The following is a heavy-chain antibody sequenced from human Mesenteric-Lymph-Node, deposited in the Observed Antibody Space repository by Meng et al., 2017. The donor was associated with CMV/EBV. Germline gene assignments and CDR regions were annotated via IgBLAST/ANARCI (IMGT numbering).Heavy chain of an antibody. CDR2: IYYSGFT. CDR1: GGSISSSSYY. Sequence: GSGGSISSSSYYWCWVRQPPGKGLEWIASIYYSGFTYYNPSLKSRVNISADTSKNQFSLRVNSVTAADTAVYYCVATILTGYYYFDSWGQGTLVTVSS. CDR3: VATILTGYYYFDS. D-gene: IGHD3-9*01. V-gene: IGHV4-39*01. J-gene: IGHJ4*02.